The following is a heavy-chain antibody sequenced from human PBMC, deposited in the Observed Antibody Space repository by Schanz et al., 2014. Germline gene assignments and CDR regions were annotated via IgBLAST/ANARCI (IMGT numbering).Heavy chain of an antibody. CDR1: GFTVSNNY. CDR3: VRDVSWNIEY. Sequence: EVQLVESGGGLVQPGGSLRLSCAASGFTVSNNYMSWVRQAPGKGLVWVSRINPAGTFTNYADSVKGRFTVSRDNTKSTLYLQMNTLRGEDTALYYCVRDVSWNIEYWGQGALVTVSS. D-gene: IGHD1-1*01. V-gene: IGHV3-74*01. J-gene: IGHJ4*02. CDR2: INPAGTFT.